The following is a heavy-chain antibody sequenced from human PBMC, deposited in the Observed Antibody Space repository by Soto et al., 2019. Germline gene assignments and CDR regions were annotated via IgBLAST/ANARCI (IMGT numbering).Heavy chain of an antibody. Sequence: GSLRLSCAASGFTFSTYAMAWVRQAPGKGLEWVSLLYSGGATHYAASVKGRFTISSHSSQNTLFLQMNSLRTEDTATYYCVRGRYGSEIHWGQGTKVTVSS. D-gene: IGHD3-10*01. CDR2: LYSGGAT. J-gene: IGHJ4*02. CDR3: VRGRYGSEIH. CDR1: GFTFSTYA. V-gene: IGHV3-53*04.